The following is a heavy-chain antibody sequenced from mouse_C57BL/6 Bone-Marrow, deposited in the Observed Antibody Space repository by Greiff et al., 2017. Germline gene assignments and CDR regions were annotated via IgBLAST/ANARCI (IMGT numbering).Heavy chain of an antibody. Sequence: QVQLQQSGPELVKPGASVKISCKASGYAFSSSWMNWVKQRPGKGLEWIGRIYPGDGDTNYNGKFKGKATLTADKSSSTAYMQHSSLTSEDSAVYFCARRGDYYGSSADWYFDVWGTGTTVTVSS. J-gene: IGHJ1*03. CDR2: IYPGDGDT. V-gene: IGHV1-82*01. CDR1: GYAFSSSW. CDR3: ARRGDYYGSSADWYFDV. D-gene: IGHD1-1*01.